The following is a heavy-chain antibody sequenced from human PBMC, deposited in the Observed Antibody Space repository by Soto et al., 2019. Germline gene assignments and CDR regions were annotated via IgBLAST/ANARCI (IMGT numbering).Heavy chain of an antibody. CDR1: GYSFTSND. V-gene: IGHV1-8*01. D-gene: IGHD5-12*01. CDR2: MNANRDNT. J-gene: IGHJ4*02. Sequence: ASVKVSCKASGYSFTSNDSNWGRQATGQGLEWMGGMNANRDNTGYAEKFQGRLIMTRSSSTNTAYMELNGLTSEDRAVYFCARGRIFGYSHYDQPGGLDYWRQGTPVTVSS. CDR3: ARGRIFGYSHYDQPGGLDY.